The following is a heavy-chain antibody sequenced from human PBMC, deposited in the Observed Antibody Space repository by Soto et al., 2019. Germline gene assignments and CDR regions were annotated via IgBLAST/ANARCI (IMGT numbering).Heavy chain of an antibody. CDR2: INSDGSST. Sequence: GGSLRHSCAVSGFTFSSYWMHWLRQAPGEGLVWVSRINSDGSSTSYADSVKGRFTISRDNAKNTLYLQMNSLRAEDTAVYYCARDIGGVYLFDYWGQGTLVTVSS. V-gene: IGHV3-74*01. D-gene: IGHD2-8*02. CDR3: ARDIGGVYLFDY. J-gene: IGHJ4*02. CDR1: GFTFSSYW.